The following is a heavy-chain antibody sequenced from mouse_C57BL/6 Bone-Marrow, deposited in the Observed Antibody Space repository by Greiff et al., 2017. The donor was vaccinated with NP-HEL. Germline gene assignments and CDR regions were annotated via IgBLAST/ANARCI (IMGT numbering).Heavy chain of an antibody. V-gene: IGHV5-9-1*02. Sequence: EVQLQESGEGLVKPGGSLTLSCAASGFTFSSYAMPWVRQTPEKRLEWVAYISSGGDYIYYAATVKGRFTISSDNARNTLYLQMSSLTSEDTAMYYCTLIRGFAYWGQGTLVTVSA. CDR1: GFTFSSYA. CDR2: ISSGGDYI. J-gene: IGHJ3*01. CDR3: TLIRGFAY.